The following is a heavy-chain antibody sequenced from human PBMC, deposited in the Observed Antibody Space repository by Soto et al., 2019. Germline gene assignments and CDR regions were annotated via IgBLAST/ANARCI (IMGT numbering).Heavy chain of an antibody. Sequence: VQLVESGGGLIQPGGSLRLSCAASGFTVSSNYMSWVRQHPGKGLEWIGYIYYSGSTYYNPSLKSRVTISVDTSKNQFSLKLSSVTAADTAVYYCAREGIGFGDNWFDPWGQGTLVTVSS. CDR1: GFTVSSNY. V-gene: IGHV4-31*02. J-gene: IGHJ5*02. CDR2: IYYSGST. CDR3: AREGIGFGDNWFDP. D-gene: IGHD3-10*01.